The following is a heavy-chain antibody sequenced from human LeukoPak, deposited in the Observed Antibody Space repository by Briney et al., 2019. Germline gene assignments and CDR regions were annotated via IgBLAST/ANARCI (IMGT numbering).Heavy chain of an antibody. Sequence: ASVKVSCKASGCTFTGYYMHWVRQAPGQGLEWMGWINPNSGGTNYAQKFQGRVTMTRDTSISTAYMELSRLRSDDTAVYYCARGWLTYYYGSGSYCFDYWGQGTLVTVSS. V-gene: IGHV1-2*02. CDR3: ARGWLTYYYGSGSYCFDY. CDR2: INPNSGGT. CDR1: GCTFTGYY. J-gene: IGHJ4*02. D-gene: IGHD3-10*01.